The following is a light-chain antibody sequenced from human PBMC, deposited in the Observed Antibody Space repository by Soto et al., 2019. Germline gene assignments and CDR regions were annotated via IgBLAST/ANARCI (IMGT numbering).Light chain of an antibody. CDR1: QSVSNY. CDR2: AAS. CDR3: QQTYIFPLT. J-gene: IGKJ4*01. Sequence: DIQMAQSPSSLSASVGDRVTITCRASQSVSNYLSWYQQKAGRAPKLLIYAASSLQSGVPSRFSGCGSGKDFTLAISSLQPEDSATYYCQQTYIFPLTFGGGTKVDIK. V-gene: IGKV1-39*01.